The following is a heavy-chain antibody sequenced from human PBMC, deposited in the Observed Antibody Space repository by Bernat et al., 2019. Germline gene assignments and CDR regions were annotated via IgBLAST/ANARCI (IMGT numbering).Heavy chain of an antibody. J-gene: IGHJ4*02. D-gene: IGHD6-19*01. V-gene: IGHV3-30*18. CDR1: GFTFNNYG. Sequence: QVQLVESGGGVVQPGRSLRLSCAASGFTFNNYGMHWVRQAPGKGLEWVAVISYDGKKQYYADSVKGRFTISRDNSKDTLYLQMNSLQVGDADVYYCAKVSGSSGWLVLEYWGQGTLVTVSS. CDR3: AKVSGSSGWLVLEY. CDR2: ISYDGKKQ.